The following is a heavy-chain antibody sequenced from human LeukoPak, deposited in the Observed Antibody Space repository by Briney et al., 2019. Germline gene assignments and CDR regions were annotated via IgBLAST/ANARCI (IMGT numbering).Heavy chain of an antibody. CDR1: GGTFSSYA. Sequence: GSSVKVSCKASGGTFSSYAISWVRQAPGQGLEWMGGIIPIFGTANYAQKFQGRVTITADESTSTAYMELSSLRPEDTAVYYCARDVVSGSYGGTYFDYWGQGTLVTVSS. V-gene: IGHV1-69*01. CDR2: IIPIFGTA. D-gene: IGHD1-26*01. J-gene: IGHJ4*02. CDR3: ARDVVSGSYGGTYFDY.